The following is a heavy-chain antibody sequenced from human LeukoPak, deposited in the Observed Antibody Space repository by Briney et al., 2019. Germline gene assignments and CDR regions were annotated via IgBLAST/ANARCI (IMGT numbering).Heavy chain of an antibody. D-gene: IGHD6-6*01. CDR3: AREGRDADPRVSDY. J-gene: IGHJ4*02. CDR2: IYYSGST. Sequence: PSETLSLTCAVYGGSFSSYYWGWIRQPPGKGLEWIGSIYYSGSTYYNPSLKSRVTMTVDTSKNHFSLKLSSVTAADTAVYYCAREGRDADPRVSDYWGQGTLVTVSS. V-gene: IGHV4-39*07. CDR1: GGSFSSYY.